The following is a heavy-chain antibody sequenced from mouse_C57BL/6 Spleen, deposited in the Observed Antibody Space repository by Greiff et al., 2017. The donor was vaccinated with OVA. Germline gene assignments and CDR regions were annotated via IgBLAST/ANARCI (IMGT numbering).Heavy chain of an antibody. J-gene: IGHJ1*03. V-gene: IGHV1-82*01. CDR1: GYAFSSSW. D-gene: IGHD2-4*01. CDR3: ADDYGYWYFDV. CDR2: IYPGDGDT. Sequence: QVQLQQSGPELVKPGASVKISCKASGYAFSSSWMNWVKQRPGKGLEWIGRIYPGDGDTNYNGKFKGKATLTADKSSSTAYMQLSSLTSEDSAVYFCADDYGYWYFDVWGTGTTVTVSS.